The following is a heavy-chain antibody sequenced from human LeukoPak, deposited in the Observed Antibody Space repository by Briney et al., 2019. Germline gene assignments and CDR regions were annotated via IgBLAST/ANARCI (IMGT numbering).Heavy chain of an antibody. V-gene: IGHV3-74*01. CDR1: GFPFNNYW. CDR3: ARAGASGWYAAGWFDP. Sequence: GGSLRLSCAASGFPFNNYWMHWGRQAPGKGLVLVSSINTDGRTTRYAASVQGRFTISRDNAKNTLSLQMNSLRDDDTAVYYCARAGASGWYAAGWFDPWGQGTLVTVSS. J-gene: IGHJ5*02. D-gene: IGHD6-19*01. CDR2: INTDGRTT.